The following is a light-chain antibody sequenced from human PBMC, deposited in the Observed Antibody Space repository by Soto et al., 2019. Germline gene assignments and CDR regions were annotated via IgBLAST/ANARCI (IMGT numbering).Light chain of an antibody. CDR1: SSNIGNNY. Sequence: QSVLTQPPSVSAAPGQKVTISCSGSSSNIGNNYVSWYQQLPGTAPKLLIYDNNKRPSGIPDRFSGSKSGTSASLAITGLRPEDEADYYCATWDDGLSGYVFATGTKVTVL. CDR2: DNN. V-gene: IGLV1-51*01. J-gene: IGLJ1*01. CDR3: ATWDDGLSGYV.